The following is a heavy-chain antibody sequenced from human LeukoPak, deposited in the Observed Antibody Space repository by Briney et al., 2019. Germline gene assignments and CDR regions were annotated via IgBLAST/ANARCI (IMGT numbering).Heavy chain of an antibody. CDR1: GYTFTGYY. CDR3: ASGLLWFGESMEGFDY. J-gene: IGHJ4*02. V-gene: IGHV1-2*02. D-gene: IGHD3-10*01. CDR2: INPNSGGT. Sequence: ASVKVSCKASGYTFTGYYMHWVRRAPGQGLEWMGWINPNSGGTNYAQKFQGRVTMTRDTSISTAYMELSRLRSDDTAVYYCASGLLWFGESMEGFDYWGQGTLVTVSS.